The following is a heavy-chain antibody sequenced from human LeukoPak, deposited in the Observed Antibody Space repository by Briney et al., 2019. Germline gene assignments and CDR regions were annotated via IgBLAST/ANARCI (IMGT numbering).Heavy chain of an antibody. Sequence: ASVKVSCKASGYTFTNYYIYWVRQAPGQGLEWMGIINPRGGSTSYAQKFQGRVTMTRDTSTSTVYMEMSSLRSEDTAVYYCAREATTTIVVTTGGMDVWGQGTTVSVSS. J-gene: IGHJ6*02. CDR2: INPRGGST. CDR3: AREATTTIVVTTGGMDV. CDR1: GYTFTNYY. D-gene: IGHD2-21*01. V-gene: IGHV1-46*01.